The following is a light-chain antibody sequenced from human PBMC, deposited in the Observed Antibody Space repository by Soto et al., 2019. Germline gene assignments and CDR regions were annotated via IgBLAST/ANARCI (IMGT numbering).Light chain of an antibody. V-gene: IGKV3-15*01. CDR2: DAS. J-gene: IGKJ1*01. CDR1: RSVSSN. CDR3: QHYNSYSEA. Sequence: EIVLTQSPATRSLSPGERATLSCRASRSVSSNLAWYQQKPGQVPMLLIYDASTRATGIPARFSGSGSGTEFTLTISSLQYEDFATYYCQHYNSYSEAFGLGTKVDIK.